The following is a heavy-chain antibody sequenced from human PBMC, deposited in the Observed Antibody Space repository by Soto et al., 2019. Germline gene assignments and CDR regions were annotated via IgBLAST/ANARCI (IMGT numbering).Heavy chain of an antibody. CDR1: GGSISSGGYS. J-gene: IGHJ6*02. Sequence: SETLSLTCAVSGGSISSGGYSWSWIRQPPGKGLEWIGYIYHSGSTYYNPSLKSRVTISVDRSKNQFSLKLSSVTAADTAVYYCARGSTIFGVAHDGYYGMDVWGQGTTVTVPS. V-gene: IGHV4-30-2*01. D-gene: IGHD3-3*01. CDR2: IYHSGST. CDR3: ARGSTIFGVAHDGYYGMDV.